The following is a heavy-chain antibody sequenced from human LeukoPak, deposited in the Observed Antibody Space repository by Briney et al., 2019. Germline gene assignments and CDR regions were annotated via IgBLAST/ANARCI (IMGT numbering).Heavy chain of an antibody. V-gene: IGHV3-48*04. CDR2: ISSSSDTI. CDR3: ARDLAYKYGSDS. Sequence: PGGSLRLSCAASGFSFSNYDMSWVRQVAGKGLEWISYISSSSDTIDYADSVKGRFIISRDNAKKSLYVQMNSLRAEDTAVYYCARDLAYKYGSDSWGQGTLVTVSS. CDR1: GFSFSNYD. J-gene: IGHJ5*01. D-gene: IGHD3-10*01.